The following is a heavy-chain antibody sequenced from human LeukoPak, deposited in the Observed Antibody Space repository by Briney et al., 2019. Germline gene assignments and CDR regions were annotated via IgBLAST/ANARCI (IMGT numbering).Heavy chain of an antibody. CDR3: ARDCGSCYSNAFDI. V-gene: IGHV3-7*01. J-gene: IGHJ3*02. Sequence: PGGSLRLSCAASGFTFSTYWMSWVRQAPGKGLEWVAVIKQDGTEKYYVDSVKGRFTISRDNAKNSLYLQMNSLRAEDSAVYYCARDCGSCYSNAFDIWGQGTMVTVSS. D-gene: IGHD2-15*01. CDR2: IKQDGTEK. CDR1: GFTFSTYW.